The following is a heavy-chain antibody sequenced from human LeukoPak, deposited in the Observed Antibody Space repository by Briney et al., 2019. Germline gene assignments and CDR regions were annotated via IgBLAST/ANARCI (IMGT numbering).Heavy chain of an antibody. J-gene: IGHJ5*02. Sequence: GASVKVSCKASGYTFTSYGISWVRQAPGQGLEWMGWISAYNGNTNYAQKLQGRVTMTTDTSTSTAYMELRSLRSDDTAVYYCARDPPSFTYDFWCGYSQARFDPWGQGTLVTVSS. CDR1: GYTFTSYG. CDR2: ISAYNGNT. V-gene: IGHV1-18*01. CDR3: ARDPPSFTYDFWCGYSQARFDP. D-gene: IGHD3-3*01.